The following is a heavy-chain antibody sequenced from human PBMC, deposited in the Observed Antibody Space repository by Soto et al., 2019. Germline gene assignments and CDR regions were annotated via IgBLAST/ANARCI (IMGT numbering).Heavy chain of an antibody. CDR2: ISGSGGST. Sequence: GGSLRLSCAASGFTFSSYAMSWVRQAPGKGLEWVSAISGSGGSTYYADSVKGRFTISRDNSKNTLYLQMNSLRAEDTAVYYCAKDPPEARIVVVPAAMFDWGQGTLVTVSS. CDR3: AKDPPEARIVVVPAAMFD. J-gene: IGHJ4*02. V-gene: IGHV3-23*01. CDR1: GFTFSSYA. D-gene: IGHD2-2*01.